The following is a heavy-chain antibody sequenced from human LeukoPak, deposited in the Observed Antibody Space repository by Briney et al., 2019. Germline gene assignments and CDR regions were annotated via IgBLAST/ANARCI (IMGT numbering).Heavy chain of an antibody. J-gene: IGHJ4*02. CDR2: IQYTGST. V-gene: IGHV4-59*01. Sequence: SETLSLTCTVSGGSISNYYWSWIRQPPGKGLEWIGYIQYTGSTSYNPSLTGRVTLSIDTSKSQFSLTLGSVTAADTAVYYCASQSNATSVSYWGQGTLVTVSS. CDR1: GGSISNYY. D-gene: IGHD2-2*01. CDR3: ASQSNATSVSY.